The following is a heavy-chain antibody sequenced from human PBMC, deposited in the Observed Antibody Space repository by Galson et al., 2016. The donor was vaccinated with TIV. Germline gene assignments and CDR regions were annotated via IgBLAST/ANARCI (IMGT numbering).Heavy chain of an antibody. CDR1: GFTFSSYW. D-gene: IGHD1-7*01. V-gene: IGHV3-7*01. Sequence: SLRLSCAASGFTFSSYWLSWVRQAPGKGLEWVANIKQDGSEKHYVDSVKGRFTISRDNANNSLYLQMNSLRAEDTAVYYCARNNWNYEGAFDIWGQGTMVTVSS. CDR2: IKQDGSEK. CDR3: ARNNWNYEGAFDI. J-gene: IGHJ3*02.